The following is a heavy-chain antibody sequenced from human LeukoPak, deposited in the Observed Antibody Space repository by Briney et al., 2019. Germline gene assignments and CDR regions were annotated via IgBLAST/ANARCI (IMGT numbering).Heavy chain of an antibody. D-gene: IGHD5/OR15-5a*01. CDR1: GFTFSNE. J-gene: IGHJ4*02. V-gene: IGHV3-48*03. CDR2: ISSSGSTI. Sequence: PGGSLRLSCAASGFTFSNEMNWVRQAPGKGLEGVSYISSSGSTIYYADSVKGRFTISRDNAKNSLYLQMNSLRAEDTAVYYCAKDFWVVQSFDDYWGQGILVTVSS. CDR3: AKDFWVVQSFDDY.